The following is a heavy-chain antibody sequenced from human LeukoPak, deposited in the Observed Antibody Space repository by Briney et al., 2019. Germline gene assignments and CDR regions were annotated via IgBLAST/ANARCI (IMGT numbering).Heavy chain of an antibody. J-gene: IGHJ6*02. CDR2: INHNGNVN. V-gene: IGHV3-7*03. Sequence: PGGSLRLSCTASGLTFSTYWMNWARQAPGKGLEWVASINHNGNVNYYVDSVKGRFTISRDNAKNSLYLQMSNLRAEDTAVYFCAGGGGLGVWGQGGTGTGSS. CDR3: AGGGGLGV. CDR1: GLTFSTYW. D-gene: IGHD3-16*01.